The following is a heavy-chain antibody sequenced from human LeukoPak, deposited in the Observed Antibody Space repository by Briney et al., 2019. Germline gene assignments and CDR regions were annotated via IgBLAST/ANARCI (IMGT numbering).Heavy chain of an antibody. D-gene: IGHD3-22*01. V-gene: IGHV3-21*01. CDR3: ARETREADDYYDLGEGAFDI. J-gene: IGHJ3*02. CDR1: GFTFSSYS. Sequence: GGSLRLSCAASGFTFSSYSMNWVRQAPGKGLEWVSSISSSSSYIYYADSVKGRFTISRDNAKNSLYLQMNSLRAEDTAVYYCARETREADDYYDLGEGAFDIWGQGTMVTVSS. CDR2: ISSSSSYI.